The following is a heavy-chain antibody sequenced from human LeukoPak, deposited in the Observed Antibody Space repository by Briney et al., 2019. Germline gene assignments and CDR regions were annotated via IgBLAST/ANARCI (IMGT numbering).Heavy chain of an antibody. V-gene: IGHV3-21*06. CDR1: GFTFNTSS. J-gene: IGHJ4*02. CDR2: ISGSSSFV. Sequence: GGSLRLSCAASGFTFNTSSLNWVRQAPGKGLEWVSSISGSSSFVNYADSLKGRFTISRDNAKNSLYLQMNSLRVEDTAVYYCARGTVAGTPDFDFWGQGTLVAVSS. CDR3: ARGTVAGTPDFDF. D-gene: IGHD6-19*01.